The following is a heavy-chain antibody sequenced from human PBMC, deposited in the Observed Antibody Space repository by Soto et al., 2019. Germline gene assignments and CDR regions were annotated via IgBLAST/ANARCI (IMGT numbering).Heavy chain of an antibody. CDR3: ARLGEPDTMFDP. CDR1: GGSINIYSHY. Sequence: SETLSLTCSVSGGSINIYSHYWGWIRQPPGKGLEWIASIYYDGSPYYNPSLKSRVTISVDTSRNQFSLKWSSVTAADTAVYYCARLGEPDTMFDPWGPGTLVTVSS. V-gene: IGHV4-39*01. J-gene: IGHJ5*02. CDR2: IYYDGSP. D-gene: IGHD3-10*01.